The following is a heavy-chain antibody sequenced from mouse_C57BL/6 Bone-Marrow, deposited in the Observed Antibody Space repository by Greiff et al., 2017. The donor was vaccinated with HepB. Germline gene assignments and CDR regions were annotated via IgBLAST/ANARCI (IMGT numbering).Heavy chain of an antibody. CDR2: IDPSDSYT. J-gene: IGHJ2*01. CDR1: GYTFTSYW. D-gene: IGHD2-2*01. Sequence: QVHVKQPGAELVKPGASVKLSCKASGYTFTSYWMQWVKQRPGQGLEWIGEIDPSDSYTNYNQKFKGKATLTVVTSSSTAYMQLSSLTSEDSAVYYCARRWLPDYWGQGTTLTVSS. V-gene: IGHV1-50*01. CDR3: ARRWLPDY.